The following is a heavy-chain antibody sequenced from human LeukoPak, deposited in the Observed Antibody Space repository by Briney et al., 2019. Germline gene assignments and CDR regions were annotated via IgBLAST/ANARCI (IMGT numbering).Heavy chain of an antibody. CDR1: GFTFSSYG. J-gene: IGHJ3*02. CDR3: AKELGPHDAFDI. D-gene: IGHD7-27*01. Sequence: GSLRLSCAASGFTFSSYGMHLVRQAPGKGLEWVAFIRYDGSNKYYADSVKGRFTISRDNSKNTLYLQMNSLRAEDTAVYYCAKELGPHDAFDIWGQGTMVTVSS. CDR2: IRYDGSNK. V-gene: IGHV3-30*02.